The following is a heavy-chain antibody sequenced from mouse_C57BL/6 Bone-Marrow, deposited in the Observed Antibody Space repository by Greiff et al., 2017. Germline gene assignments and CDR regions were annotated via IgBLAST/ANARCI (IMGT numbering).Heavy chain of an antibody. J-gene: IGHJ4*01. CDR3: TTGDYDELLAMDY. V-gene: IGHV14-4*01. CDR1: GFNIKDDY. D-gene: IGHD2-4*01. CDR2: IDPENGDT. Sequence: EVQLQQSGAELVRPGASVKLSCTASGFNIKDDYMHWVKQRPEQGLEWIGWIDPENGDTEYASKFQGKATITADTSSNTAYLQLSSLTSEDTAVYYCTTGDYDELLAMDYGGQGTSVTVSS.